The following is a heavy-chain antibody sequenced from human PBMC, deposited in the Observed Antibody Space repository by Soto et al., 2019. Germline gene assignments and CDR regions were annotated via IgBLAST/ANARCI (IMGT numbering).Heavy chain of an antibody. V-gene: IGHV3-23*01. D-gene: IGHD4-17*01. CDR1: GFTFSSYA. Sequence: GSLRLSCAASGFTFSSYAMSWVRQAPGKGLEWVSVISVSGGSTYYADSVKGRFTISRDNSKNTLYLQMNSLRAEDTAVYYCARGGGPFMNSVTNPFDYWGQGTLVTVSS. CDR2: ISVSGGST. J-gene: IGHJ4*02. CDR3: ARGGGPFMNSVTNPFDY.